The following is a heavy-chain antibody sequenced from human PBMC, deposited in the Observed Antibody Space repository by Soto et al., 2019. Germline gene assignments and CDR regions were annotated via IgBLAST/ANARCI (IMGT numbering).Heavy chain of an antibody. CDR1: EDSFTSYC. CDR3: AAGGVVVPAPGNYYGMDV. J-gene: IGHJ6*02. Sequence: SMKIACKGSEDSFTSYCISWVLQRPWKGLEWMGRIDPSDSYTNYSPSFQGHVTISADKSISTAYLQWSSLKASDTAMYYCAAGGVVVPAPGNYYGMDVWGQGTTVTVSS. CDR2: IDPSDSYT. V-gene: IGHV5-10-1*01. D-gene: IGHD2-2*01.